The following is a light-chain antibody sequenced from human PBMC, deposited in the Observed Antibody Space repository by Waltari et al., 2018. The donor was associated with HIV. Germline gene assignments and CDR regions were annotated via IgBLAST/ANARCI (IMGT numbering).Light chain of an antibody. J-gene: IGLJ1*01. CDR2: EVS. V-gene: IGLV2-14*01. CDR1: SSDVGGYKY. Sequence: QSALTQPASVSGSPGQSITISCTGTSSDVGGYKYVSWYQHYPGKAPKLMIYEVSKRPSGVSNRFSGSKSGNTASLTISGLQAEDEADYYCSSYTSTNTPLFGTGTKVTVL. CDR3: SSYTSTNTPL.